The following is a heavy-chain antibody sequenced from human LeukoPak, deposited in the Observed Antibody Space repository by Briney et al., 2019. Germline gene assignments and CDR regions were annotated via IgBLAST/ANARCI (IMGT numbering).Heavy chain of an antibody. CDR2: ISYDGTND. CDR3: ATDGYCSGGNCYAGHFHY. V-gene: IGHV3-30*03. Sequence: AGRPLRLSCAASEFSFRSYGMNWVPQAPGKGLEGVALISYDGTNDHYVDSVRGRFTVSRDNSKNTLSLQMNSLRGEDTALYYCATDGYCSGGNCYAGHFHYWGQGTLVTVSS. D-gene: IGHD2-15*01. J-gene: IGHJ4*02. CDR1: EFSFRSYG.